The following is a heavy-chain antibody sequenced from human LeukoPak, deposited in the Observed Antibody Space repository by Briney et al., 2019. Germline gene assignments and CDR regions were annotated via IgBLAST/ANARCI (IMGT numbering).Heavy chain of an antibody. CDR1: GFTFSSYA. D-gene: IGHD2-2*03. Sequence: GGSLRPSCAASGFTFSSYAMSWVRQAPGKGLEWVSAISGSGGSTYYADSVKGRFTISRDNSKNTLYLQMNSLRAEDTAVYYCAKEPGYCSSTSCSSSDGNWFDPWGRGTLVTVSS. CDR3: AKEPGYCSSTSCSSSDGNWFDP. J-gene: IGHJ5*02. CDR2: ISGSGGST. V-gene: IGHV3-23*01.